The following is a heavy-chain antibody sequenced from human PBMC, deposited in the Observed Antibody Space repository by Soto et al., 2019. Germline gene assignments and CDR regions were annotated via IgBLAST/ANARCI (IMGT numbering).Heavy chain of an antibody. D-gene: IGHD6-25*01. Sequence: GGSLRLSCAASGFSFRNYGMNWVRQAPGKGLEWLSYIGSSSITIHYADSVKGRFTISRDNAKNSLYLQMNSLRDEDTAVYYCARAALYGYDFWGQGTLVTVSS. CDR2: IGSSSITI. J-gene: IGHJ4*02. CDR1: GFSFRNYG. CDR3: ARAALYGYDF. V-gene: IGHV3-48*02.